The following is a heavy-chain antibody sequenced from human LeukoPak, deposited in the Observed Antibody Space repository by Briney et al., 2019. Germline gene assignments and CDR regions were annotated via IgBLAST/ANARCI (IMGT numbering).Heavy chain of an antibody. J-gene: IGHJ5*02. CDR1: GGSISSSSYY. Sequence: PSETLSLTCTVSGGSISSSSYYWGWIRQPPGKGLEWIGEINHSGSTNYNPSLKSRVTISVDTSKNQFSLKLSSVTAADTAVYYCARGLRSTSPNWFDPWGQGTLVTVSS. CDR3: ARGLRSTSPNWFDP. CDR2: INHSGST. V-gene: IGHV4-39*07. D-gene: IGHD2-2*01.